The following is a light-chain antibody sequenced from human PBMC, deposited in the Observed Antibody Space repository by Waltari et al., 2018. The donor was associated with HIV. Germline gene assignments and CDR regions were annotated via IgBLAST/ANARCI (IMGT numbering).Light chain of an antibody. CDR2: RHN. Sequence: SVLTQPPSASGTPGQRVTISCSGSTSNIGSNSVFWYQHLPGTAPKLLIHRHNARPSGVPDRFSGSTSVTSASLAISGRRSEDEAEYYWVVWDDTLRGVIFGGGTKVAVL. V-gene: IGLV1-47*01. J-gene: IGLJ2*01. CDR1: TSNIGSNS. CDR3: VVWDDTLRGVI.